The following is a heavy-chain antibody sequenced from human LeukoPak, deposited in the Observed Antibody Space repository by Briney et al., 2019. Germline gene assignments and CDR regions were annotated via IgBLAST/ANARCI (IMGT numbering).Heavy chain of an antibody. CDR1: SGSISSYY. CDR3: ARVSPIPAAGSSYYFAMDV. CDR2: IYSSGTT. D-gene: IGHD6-13*01. V-gene: IGHV4-4*07. Sequence: PSETLSLTCTVSSGSISSYYWSWIRQPAAKGLEWIGRIYSSGTTTYNPSFKSRVTMSLDTSNNQLSLKLTSVTAADTAVYYCARVSPIPAAGSSYYFAMDVWGQGTTVTVSS. J-gene: IGHJ6*02.